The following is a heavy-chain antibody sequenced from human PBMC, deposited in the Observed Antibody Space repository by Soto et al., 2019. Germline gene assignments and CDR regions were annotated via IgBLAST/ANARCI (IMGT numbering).Heavy chain of an antibody. D-gene: IGHD3-3*01. CDR2: ISHDGCIE. V-gene: IGHV3-30-3*01. J-gene: IGHJ5*02. CDR1: GFTFSTFA. Sequence: QVHLVESGGGVVQPGRSLRLSCAASGFTFSTFALHWVRQAPGEGLEWLALISHDGCIEKYADSVKGRFTISRDNSKNTLYMHMDSLRLEDTGVYYCARDGLPDDFRSGGYWFDPWGQGTQVTVSS. CDR3: ARDGLPDDFRSGGYWFDP.